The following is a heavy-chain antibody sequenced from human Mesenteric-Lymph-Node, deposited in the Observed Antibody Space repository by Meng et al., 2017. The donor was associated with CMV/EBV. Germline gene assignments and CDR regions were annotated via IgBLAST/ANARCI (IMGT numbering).Heavy chain of an antibody. CDR2: IKEDGSQK. CDR3: ASEGVYGPYFDC. CDR1: GLTFSGHW. Sequence: LSLTCAASGLTFSGHWMSWVRQAPGKGLEWVANIKEDGSQKYYVDSVTGRFTISRDNAKSSLYLQMNGLRAEDTAVYYCASEGVYGPYFDCWGQGTLVTVSS. J-gene: IGHJ4*02. V-gene: IGHV3-7*01. D-gene: IGHD2-8*01.